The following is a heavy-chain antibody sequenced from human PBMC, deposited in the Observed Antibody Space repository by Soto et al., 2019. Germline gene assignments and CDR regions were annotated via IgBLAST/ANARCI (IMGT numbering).Heavy chain of an antibody. Sequence: GASVKVSCKAAGYTFTSYDISWLRQAPGQGLEGMGWNSGNNGNTKYAQKLHCRVTMTTNTSTSTAYMELSSLRSDDTAAYYCESVGDNSGSFPIDYWGQGTLVTVSS. J-gene: IGHJ4*02. CDR1: GYTFTSYD. D-gene: IGHD3-22*01. CDR3: ESVGDNSGSFPIDY. V-gene: IGHV1-18*04. CDR2: NSGNNGNT.